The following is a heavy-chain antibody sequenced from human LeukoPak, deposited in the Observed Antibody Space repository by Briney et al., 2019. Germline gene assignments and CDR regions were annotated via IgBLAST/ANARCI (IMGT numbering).Heavy chain of an antibody. V-gene: IGHV1-2*02. CDR3: ARVRILRYFDWPLYYFDY. J-gene: IGHJ4*02. CDR2: INPNSGGT. D-gene: IGHD3-9*01. CDR1: GYTFTGYY. Sequence: ASVKVSCKASGYTFTGYYMHWVRQAPGQGLEWMGWINPNSGGTNYAQKFQGRVTMTRDTSISTAYMELSRLRSDDTAVYYCARVRILRYFDWPLYYFDYWGRGTLVTVSS.